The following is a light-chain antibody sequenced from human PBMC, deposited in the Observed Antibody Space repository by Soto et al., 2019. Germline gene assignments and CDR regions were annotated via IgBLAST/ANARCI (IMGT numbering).Light chain of an antibody. CDR2: GAS. CDR1: QSVSSSY. CDR3: QQYGSSAWT. V-gene: IGKV3-20*01. Sequence: EIVLTQSPGTLSLSPGERATLSCRASQSVSSSYLAWYQQTPGQAPRLLIYGASSRATGIPDRFSGSGSGTAFTLTISRLEAEDFAVYYCQQYGSSAWTFSQGTKVEIK. J-gene: IGKJ1*01.